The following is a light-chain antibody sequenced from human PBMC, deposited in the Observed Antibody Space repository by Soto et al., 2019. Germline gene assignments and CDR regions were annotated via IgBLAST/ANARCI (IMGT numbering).Light chain of an antibody. CDR1: QGIGDT. CDR2: DTS. Sequence: VMPQSPATLAVYPGAGVTLSCRASQGIGDTLAWYQHKHGQTPSLLIYDTSTRATGVPARFSGSRSGLEFTLTIKSLQSEDFAIYYCQPSNHWPLTGGGGTRVEI. V-gene: IGKV3-15*01. J-gene: IGKJ4*01. CDR3: QPSNHWPLT.